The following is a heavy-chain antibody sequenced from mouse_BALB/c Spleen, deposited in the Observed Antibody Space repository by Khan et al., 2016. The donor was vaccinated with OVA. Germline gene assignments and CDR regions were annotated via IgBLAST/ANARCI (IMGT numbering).Heavy chain of an antibody. J-gene: IGHJ4*01. V-gene: IGHV3-2*02. D-gene: IGHD2-3*01. CDR1: GYSITSDYA. Sequence: EVQLQESGPGLVKPSQSLSLTCTVTGYSITSDYAWNWIRQFPGNKLEWMGYISSSGSTNYNPALKSRISITRDTSKNQFFLQLNSVTTEDTATYDCATDGSRYNDAMDYWGQGTSVTVSS. CDR2: ISSSGST. CDR3: ATDGSRYNDAMDY.